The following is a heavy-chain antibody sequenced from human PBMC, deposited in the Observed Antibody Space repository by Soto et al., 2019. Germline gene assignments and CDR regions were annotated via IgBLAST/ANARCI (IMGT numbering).Heavy chain of an antibody. CDR3: ARIPYSSGWYGLGGAFDI. J-gene: IGHJ3*02. Sequence: GESLKISCKGSGYSFTSYWIGWVRQMPGKGLEWMGIIYPGDSDTRYSPSFQGQVTISADKSISTAYLQWSSLKASDTAMYYCARIPYSSGWYGLGGAFDIWGQGTMVTVSS. V-gene: IGHV5-51*01. D-gene: IGHD6-19*01. CDR2: IYPGDSDT. CDR1: GYSFTSYW.